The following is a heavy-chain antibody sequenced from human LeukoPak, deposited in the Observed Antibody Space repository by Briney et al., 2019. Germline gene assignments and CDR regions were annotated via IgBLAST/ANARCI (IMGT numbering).Heavy chain of an antibody. CDR2: ISYDGSNK. CDR1: GFTYSSYA. Sequence: GRSLRLSCAASGFTYSSYAMHWVRQGPGKGLEWVAVISYDGSNKYYADSVKGRFTISRDNSKNTLYLQMNSLRAEDTAVYYCARYSSGWYYFDYWGQGTLVTVSS. V-gene: IGHV3-30*04. CDR3: ARYSSGWYYFDY. D-gene: IGHD6-19*01. J-gene: IGHJ4*02.